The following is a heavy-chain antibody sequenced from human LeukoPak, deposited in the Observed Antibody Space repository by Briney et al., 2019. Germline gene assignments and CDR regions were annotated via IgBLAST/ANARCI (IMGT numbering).Heavy chain of an antibody. CDR2: IYYSGST. V-gene: IGHV4-31*03. Sequence: PSQTLSLTCTVSGGSISSGGYYWSWIRQHPGKGLEWIGYIYYSGSTNYNPSLKSRVTISVDTSKNQFSLKPSSVTAADTAVYYCARLLVGFSSAFDIWGQGTMVTVSS. CDR3: ARLLVGFSSAFDI. D-gene: IGHD3-10*01. CDR1: GGSISSGGYY. J-gene: IGHJ3*02.